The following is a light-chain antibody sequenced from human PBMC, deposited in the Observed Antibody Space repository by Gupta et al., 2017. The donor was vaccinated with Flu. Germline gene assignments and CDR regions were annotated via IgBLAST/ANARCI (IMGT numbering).Light chain of an antibody. CDR2: DAS. Sequence: EIVLTQSPATLSLSPGERATLSCRASQSFSSYLAWYQQKPGQAPRLLIYDASNRATGIPARFSGSGSVTDFTLTIRSLEPEDFAVFYCQQRSNCPPVTFGQGTKLEIK. CDR3: QQRSNCPPVT. J-gene: IGKJ2*01. CDR1: QSFSSY. V-gene: IGKV3-11*01.